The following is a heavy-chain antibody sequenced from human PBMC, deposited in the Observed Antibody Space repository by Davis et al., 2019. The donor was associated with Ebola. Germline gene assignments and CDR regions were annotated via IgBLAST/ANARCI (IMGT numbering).Heavy chain of an antibody. CDR2: IYAGDSDT. Sequence: GESLKISCKGSGYSFSTYWIAWVRQTPAKGLEWMGIIYAGDSDTRYSPSFEGQVTISADKSISTAYLQWSSLKASDTAMYYCARLYGRYFDYWGQGTLVTVSS. D-gene: IGHD3-10*01. V-gene: IGHV5-51*01. CDR1: GYSFSTYW. J-gene: IGHJ4*02. CDR3: ARLYGRYFDY.